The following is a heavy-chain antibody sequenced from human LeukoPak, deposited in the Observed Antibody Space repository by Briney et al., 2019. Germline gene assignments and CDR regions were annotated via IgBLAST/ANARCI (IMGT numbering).Heavy chain of an antibody. Sequence: KPSETLSLTSTVPGGSISSYYWSWIRHPPGKGPEWNGYIYYSGSTNYNPSLKSRVTISVDTSKNQFSLKLSSVTAADTAVYYCARWAVAGTGWFDPWGQGTLVTVSS. CDR2: IYYSGST. J-gene: IGHJ5*02. CDR1: GGSISSYY. CDR3: ARWAVAGTGWFDP. V-gene: IGHV4-59*01. D-gene: IGHD6-19*01.